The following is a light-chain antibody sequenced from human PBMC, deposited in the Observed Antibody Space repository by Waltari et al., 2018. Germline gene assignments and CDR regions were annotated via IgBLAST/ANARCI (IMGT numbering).Light chain of an antibody. V-gene: IGKV2-29*02. J-gene: IGKJ2*01. CDR3: MQGIHLYT. CDR1: QSLLHSDGKTY. Sequence: DIVMTQTPLSRSVTPGQPASISCRSSQSLLHSDGKTYLYWYLQKPGQSPHPLFYEVSSRLSGVPDRFSGSGSGTDFTLKISRVEAEDVGVYYCMQGIHLYTFGQGTKLEIK. CDR2: EVS.